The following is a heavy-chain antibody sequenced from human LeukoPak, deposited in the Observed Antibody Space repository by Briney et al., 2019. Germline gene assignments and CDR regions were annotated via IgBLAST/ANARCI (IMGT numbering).Heavy chain of an antibody. CDR1: GFIFSIYG. CDR3: AKDQGGGYRYGANYYYGMDV. CDR2: ISYDGSNK. D-gene: IGHD5-18*01. J-gene: IGHJ6*02. V-gene: IGHV3-30*18. Sequence: GGSLRLSCAASGFIFSIYGMHWVRQAPGKGLEWVAVISYDGSNKNYADSVKCRLTISRDNSKNTLYLQMNRLRIEDTAVYYCAKDQGGGYRYGANYYYGMDVWGHGTTVTVSS.